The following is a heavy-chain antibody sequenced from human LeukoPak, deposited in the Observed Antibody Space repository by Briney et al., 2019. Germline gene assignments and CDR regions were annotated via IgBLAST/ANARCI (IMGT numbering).Heavy chain of an antibody. D-gene: IGHD3-10*01. Sequence: ASVKVSCKASGYTFTSYDINWVRQATGQGLEWMGWMNPNSGNTGYAQKFQGRVTMTRNTSIRTAYMELSSLRSADTAVYYCARNLLLWFGESSSDCFDPWGQGTLVTVSS. J-gene: IGHJ5*02. CDR3: ARNLLLWFGESSSDCFDP. CDR2: MNPNSGNT. CDR1: GYTFTSYD. V-gene: IGHV1-8*01.